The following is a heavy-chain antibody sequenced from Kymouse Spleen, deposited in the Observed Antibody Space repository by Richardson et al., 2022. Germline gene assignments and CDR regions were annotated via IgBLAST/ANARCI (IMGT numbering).Heavy chain of an antibody. CDR1: GFTFDDYA. CDR2: ISWNSGSI. J-gene: IGHJ4*02. Sequence: EVQLVESGGGLVQPGRSLRLSCAASGFTFDDYAMHWVRQAPGKGLEWVSGISWNSGSIGYADSVKGRFTISRDNAKNSLYLQMNSLRAEDTALYYCAKELHDSQSFDYWGQGTLVTVSS. CDR3: AKELHDSQSFDY. V-gene: IGHV3-9*01. D-gene: IGHD4-11,IGHD2-15*01,IGHD2-21*02.